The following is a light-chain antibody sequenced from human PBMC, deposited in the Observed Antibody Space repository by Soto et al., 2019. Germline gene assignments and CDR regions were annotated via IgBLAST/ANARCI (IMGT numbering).Light chain of an antibody. CDR1: SSNIGAGYG. CDR2: GNS. CDR3: QSYDSSLNGVV. V-gene: IGLV1-40*01. Sequence: QSVLTQPPSVSGAPGQRVTISCTGRSSNIGAGYGVHWYQQLPGTAPKLLIYGNSNRPSGVPDRFSGSKSGTSASLAITGLQAEDDADYYCQSYDSSLNGVVFGGGTKVTVL. J-gene: IGLJ2*01.